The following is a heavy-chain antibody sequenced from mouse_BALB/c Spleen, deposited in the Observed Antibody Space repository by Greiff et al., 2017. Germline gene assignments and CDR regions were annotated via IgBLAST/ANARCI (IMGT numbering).Heavy chain of an antibody. D-gene: IGHD2-3*01. CDR3: ARRNDGYPYYFDY. Sequence: QVHVKQSGAELARPGASVKLSCKASGYTFTDYYINWVKQRTGQGLEWIGEIYPGSGNTYYNEKFKGKATLTADKSSSTAYMQLSSLTSEDSAVYFCARRNDGYPYYFDYWGQGTTLTVSS. J-gene: IGHJ2*01. CDR1: GYTFTDYY. CDR2: IYPGSGNT. V-gene: IGHV1-77*01.